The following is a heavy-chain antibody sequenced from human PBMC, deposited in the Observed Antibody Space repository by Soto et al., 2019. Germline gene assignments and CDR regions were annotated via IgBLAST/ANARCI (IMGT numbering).Heavy chain of an antibody. CDR3: AIPWGKANYDSFPTALDI. CDR2: IHYSGNT. Sequence: QLQLQESGPGLVKPSETLSLTCSVSGGSISSTGYYWGWIRQPPGKGLEWIGSIHYSGNTYDNPSLKSRVSISVDTSKNKFPMKLSSVTAADTAVYYCAIPWGKANYDSFPTALDIWGQGTMVTVSS. V-gene: IGHV4-39*01. CDR1: GGSISSTGYY. J-gene: IGHJ3*02. D-gene: IGHD1-7*01.